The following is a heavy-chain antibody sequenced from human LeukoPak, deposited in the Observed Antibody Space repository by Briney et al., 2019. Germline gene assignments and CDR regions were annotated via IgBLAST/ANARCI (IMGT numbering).Heavy chain of an antibody. J-gene: IGHJ4*02. CDR2: INHSGST. Sequence: SETLSLTCAVYGGSFSGYYWSWLRQPPGEGLEWVGEINHSGSTNYNPSLKSRVTISVDTSKNQFSLKLSSVTAADTAVYYCARGLYEPVGEHDYWGQGTLVTVSS. D-gene: IGHD1-26*01. V-gene: IGHV4-34*01. CDR3: ARGLYEPVGEHDY. CDR1: GGSFSGYY.